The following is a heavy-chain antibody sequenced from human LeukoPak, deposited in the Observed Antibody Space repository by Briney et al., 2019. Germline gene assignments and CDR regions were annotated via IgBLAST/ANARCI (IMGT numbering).Heavy chain of an antibody. CDR1: GFTVSSNY. V-gene: IGHV3-53*01. D-gene: IGHD5-12*01. CDR3: ARARYSGYDSPYYFDY. CDR2: IYSGGST. Sequence: GGSLRLSCAASGFTVSSNYMSWVRQAPGKGLEWVSVIYSGGSTYYVDSVKGRFTISRDNSKNTLYLQMNSLRAEDTAVHYCARARYSGYDSPYYFDYWGQGTLVTVSS. J-gene: IGHJ4*02.